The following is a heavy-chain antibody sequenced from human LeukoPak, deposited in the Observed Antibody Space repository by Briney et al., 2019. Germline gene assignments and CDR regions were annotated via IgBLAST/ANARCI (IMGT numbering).Heavy chain of an antibody. CDR2: TYPGDSDT. CDR3: ARRGKNDYKPPPAFDI. CDR1: GYSFTSYW. Sequence: GESLKISCKGSGYSFTSYWIGWVRQMPGKGLEWMGITYPGDSDTRYSPSFQGQVTISADKSISTAYLQWSSLKASDTAMYYCARRGKNDYKPPPAFDIWGQGTMVTVSS. D-gene: IGHD4-11*01. J-gene: IGHJ3*02. V-gene: IGHV5-51*01.